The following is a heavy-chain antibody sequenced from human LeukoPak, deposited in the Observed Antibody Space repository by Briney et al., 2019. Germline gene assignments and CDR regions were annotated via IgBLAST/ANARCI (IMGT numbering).Heavy chain of an antibody. CDR3: AGGYCSSTSCYYFDY. V-gene: IGHV1-18*01. CDR1: GYTFTSYG. J-gene: IGHJ4*02. D-gene: IGHD2-2*01. CDR2: ISAYNGNT. Sequence: GASVKVSCKSSGYTFTSYGISWVRQAPGQGLEWMGWISAYNGNTNYAQKLQGRVTMTTDTSTSTAYMELRSLRSDDTAVYYCAGGYCSSTSCYYFDYWGQGTLVTVSS.